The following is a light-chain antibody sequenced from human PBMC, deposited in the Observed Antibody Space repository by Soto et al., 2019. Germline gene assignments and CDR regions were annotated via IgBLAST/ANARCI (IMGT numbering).Light chain of an antibody. CDR2: GAS. Sequence: EIVLTQSPGTLSLSPGERATLSCRASQSVSSSYLAWYQQKPGQAPRLLIYGASSRATGTPDRFSGSGSGKVFTLTISRLDDEDFALYYCQQYGSSLWTFGQGTKVEIK. J-gene: IGKJ1*01. CDR1: QSVSSSY. V-gene: IGKV3-20*01. CDR3: QQYGSSLWT.